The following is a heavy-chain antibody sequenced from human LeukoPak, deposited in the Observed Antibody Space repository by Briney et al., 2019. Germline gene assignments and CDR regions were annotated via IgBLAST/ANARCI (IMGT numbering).Heavy chain of an antibody. D-gene: IGHD3-22*01. CDR1: GYTFTGYY. CDR2: INPDSGGT. Sequence: ASVKVSCKASGYTFTGYYMHWVRQAPGQGLEWMGWINPDSGGTNYAQKFQGRVTMTRDTSISTAYMELSRLRSDDTAVYYCARDSRRRPYYYDSSGYYSYWGQGTLVTVSS. J-gene: IGHJ4*02. CDR3: ARDSRRRPYYYDSSGYYSY. V-gene: IGHV1-2*02.